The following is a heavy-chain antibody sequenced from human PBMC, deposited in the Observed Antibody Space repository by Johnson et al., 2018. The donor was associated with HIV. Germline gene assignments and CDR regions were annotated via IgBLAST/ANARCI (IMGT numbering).Heavy chain of an antibody. Sequence: QVQLLESGGGVVQPGRSLRLSCAASGFTFSSYGMHWVRQAPGKGLEWVAVISYDGNNKYSADSVKGRFTISRDNSKKTLYLQMNNLRVEDTALYYCAKDQGYWGDDAFDVWGQGTMVTVYS. CDR2: ISYDGNNK. CDR3: AKDQGYWGDDAFDV. V-gene: IGHV3-30*18. J-gene: IGHJ3*01. CDR1: GFTFSSYG. D-gene: IGHD7-27*01.